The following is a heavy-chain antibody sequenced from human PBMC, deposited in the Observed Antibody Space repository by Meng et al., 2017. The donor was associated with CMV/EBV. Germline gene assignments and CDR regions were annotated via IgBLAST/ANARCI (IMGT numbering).Heavy chain of an antibody. CDR1: GFTFRRYA. J-gene: IGHJ4*02. CDR3: AKVLAGDGTLDY. CDR2: ISGSGGST. Sequence: VVIVESWAVLGLPGGCLRLSWAASGFTFRRYAMSRVRQAPGKGLEWVSAISGSGGSTYYADSVKGRFTISRDNSKNTLYLQMNSLRAEDTAVYYCAKVLAGDGTLDYWGQGTLVTVSS. D-gene: IGHD5-24*01. V-gene: IGHV3-23*04.